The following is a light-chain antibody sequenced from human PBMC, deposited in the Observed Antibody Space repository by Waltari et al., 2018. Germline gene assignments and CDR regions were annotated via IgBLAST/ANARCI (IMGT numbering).Light chain of an antibody. Sequence: DIQMTQSPSTLSASVGDRVTITCRASRTVSSWLAWYQQKPGKAPNLLIYKASSLESGVPSRFSGSGSGTEFTLTISRLQPEDFATYDCQQYSSSLLTFGGGTKVEIK. CDR3: QQYSSSLLT. J-gene: IGKJ4*01. V-gene: IGKV1-5*03. CDR1: RTVSSW. CDR2: KAS.